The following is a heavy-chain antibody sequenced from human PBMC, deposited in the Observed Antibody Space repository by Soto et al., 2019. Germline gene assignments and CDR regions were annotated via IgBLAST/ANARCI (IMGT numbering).Heavy chain of an antibody. CDR1: GGSISSGAYY. Sequence: PSETLSLTCTVSGGSISSGAYYWSWIRQHPGKGLEWIGYIYYSGSTYYNPSLKSRVTISVDTSKNQFSLKLSSVTAADTAMYYCAGVEGGIAPPVDYWGQGTLVTVPS. CDR3: AGVEGGIAPPVDY. J-gene: IGHJ4*02. V-gene: IGHV4-31*03. D-gene: IGHD6-13*01. CDR2: IYYSGST.